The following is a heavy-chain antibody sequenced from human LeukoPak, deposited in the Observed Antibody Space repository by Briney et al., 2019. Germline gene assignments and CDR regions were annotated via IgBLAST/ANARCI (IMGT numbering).Heavy chain of an antibody. Sequence: SETLFLTCTVSGGSISSYYRSWIRQPPGKGLEWIGYIYYSGSTNYNPSLKSRVTISVGTSKNQFSLKLSSVTAADTAVYYCAREVVVVPAAHSTHPNQYYYYGMDVWGQGTTVTVSS. CDR1: GGSISSYY. D-gene: IGHD2-2*01. CDR3: AREVVVVPAAHSTHPNQYYYYGMDV. V-gene: IGHV4-59*01. CDR2: IYYSGST. J-gene: IGHJ6*02.